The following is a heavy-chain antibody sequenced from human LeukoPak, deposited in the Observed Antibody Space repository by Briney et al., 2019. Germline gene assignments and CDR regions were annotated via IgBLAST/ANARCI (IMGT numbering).Heavy chain of an antibody. Sequence: GGSLRLSCAASGFTLSSYSMNWVRQAPGKGLEWVSSISSSSSYIYYADSVKGRFTISRDNAKNSLYLQMNSLRAEDTAVYYCAQGGGFSEPFDYWGQGTLVTVSS. V-gene: IGHV3-21*01. CDR1: GFTLSSYS. D-gene: IGHD1-14*01. CDR3: AQGGGFSEPFDY. CDR2: ISSSSSYI. J-gene: IGHJ4*02.